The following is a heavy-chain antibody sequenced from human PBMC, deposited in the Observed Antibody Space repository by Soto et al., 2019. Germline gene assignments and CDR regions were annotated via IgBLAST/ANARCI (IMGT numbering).Heavy chain of an antibody. CDR3: ARDSSSDTTSYYYYGMDV. D-gene: IGHD6-13*01. Sequence: PSETLSLTCTVSGGSISSSSYYWGWIRQPPGKGLEWIGSIYYSGSTYYNPSLKSRVTISVDTSKNQFSLKLSSVTAADTAVYYCARDSSSDTTSYYYYGMDVWGQGTTVTVSS. J-gene: IGHJ6*02. V-gene: IGHV4-39*01. CDR2: IYYSGST. CDR1: GGSISSSSYY.